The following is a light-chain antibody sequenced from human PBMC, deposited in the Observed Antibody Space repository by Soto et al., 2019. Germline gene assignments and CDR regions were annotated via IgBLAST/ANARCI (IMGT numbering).Light chain of an antibody. J-gene: IGKJ1*01. CDR1: QSVSRSD. Sequence: EIVLTQSPGTLSLSPGERATLSCRASQSVSRSDLAWYQQKPGQAPRLFIYGASIRATGISDRFSGSGSGTDFTLTISRLEPEDFAVYYCQQYGSSPWTFGQGTKVEIK. CDR3: QQYGSSPWT. V-gene: IGKV3-20*01. CDR2: GAS.